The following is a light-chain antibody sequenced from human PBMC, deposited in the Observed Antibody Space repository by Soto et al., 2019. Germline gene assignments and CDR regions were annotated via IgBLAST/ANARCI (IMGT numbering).Light chain of an antibody. J-gene: IGKJ3*01. CDR1: QGSSSR. CDR2: TPS. Sequence: DIQMTQSPSSRSASGGDRVTITCRACQGSSSRLAWYQQKPGKAPTLLIYTPSSLQSGVPSRFSGSGSGTDFTLTISSLQPEDFATYSCQQANTFPLTLGRGTKGDI. CDR3: QQANTFPLT. V-gene: IGKV1-12*01.